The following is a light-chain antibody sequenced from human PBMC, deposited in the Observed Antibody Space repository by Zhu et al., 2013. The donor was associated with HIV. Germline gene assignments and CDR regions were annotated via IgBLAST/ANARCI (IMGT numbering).Light chain of an antibody. V-gene: IGKV1-12*01. CDR1: QGITRW. CDR3: MQGTHWLIT. Sequence: DIQMTQSPSSVSASVGDRVTITCRASQGITRWLAWFQQKPGKAPKLLIYDTSSLQTGVPSRFSGRGSGTDFTLKISNVEAEDVGLYYCMQGTHWLITFGQGTRLEI. CDR2: DTS. J-gene: IGKJ5*01.